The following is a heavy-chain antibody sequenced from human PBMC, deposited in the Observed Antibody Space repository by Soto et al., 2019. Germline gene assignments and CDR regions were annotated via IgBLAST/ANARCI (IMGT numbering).Heavy chain of an antibody. CDR1: GGTFSSYA. Sequence: QVQLVQSGAEVKKPGSSVKVSCKASGGTFSSYAISWVRQAPGQGLEWMGGIIPIFGTANYAQKFQGRVTIPADESTSTAYMELSSLRSEDTAVYYCARVAPHYYDSSGYYPGWGQGTMVTVSS. CDR3: ARVAPHYYDSSGYYPG. J-gene: IGHJ3*01. D-gene: IGHD3-22*01. CDR2: IIPIFGTA. V-gene: IGHV1-69*01.